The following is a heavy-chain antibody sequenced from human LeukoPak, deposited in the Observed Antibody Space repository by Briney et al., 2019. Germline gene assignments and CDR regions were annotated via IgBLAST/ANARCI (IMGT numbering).Heavy chain of an antibody. CDR3: ARDWGEQLVRRWFDP. D-gene: IGHD6-6*01. V-gene: IGHV1-2*02. CDR1: GYTFTGYY. CDR2: INPNSGGT. J-gene: IGHJ5*02. Sequence: ASAKVSCKASGYTFTGYYMHWVRQAPGQGLEWMGWINPNSGGTNYAQKFQGRVTMTRDTSISTAYMELSRLRSDDTAVYYCARDWGEQLVRRWFDPWGQGTLVTVSS.